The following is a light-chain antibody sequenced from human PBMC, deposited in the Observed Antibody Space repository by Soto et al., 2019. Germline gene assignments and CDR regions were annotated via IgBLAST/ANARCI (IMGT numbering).Light chain of an antibody. J-gene: IGLJ1*01. V-gene: IGLV1-40*01. CDR1: SSNIGAGYD. CDR3: QSYDSSLSGSCV. Sequence: QSVLTQPPSVSGAPGQRVTISCTGSSSNIGAGYDVHWYQQLPGTAPKLLIYGNSNRPSGVPDRFSGSKSGTSASLAITGLQAGDEADYYCQSYDSSLSGSCVFGTGTKVTVL. CDR2: GNS.